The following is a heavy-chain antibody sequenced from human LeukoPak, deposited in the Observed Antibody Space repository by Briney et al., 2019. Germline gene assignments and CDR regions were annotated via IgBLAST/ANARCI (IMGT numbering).Heavy chain of an antibody. Sequence: ASVKVSCKASGGTFSSYAISWVRQAPGQGLEWMGIINPSGGSTSYAQKFQGRVTMTRDMSTSTVYMELSSLRSEDTAVYYCAREVTGTTGTANWFDPWGQGTLVTVSS. D-gene: IGHD1-20*01. CDR1: GGTFSSYA. V-gene: IGHV1-46*01. CDR3: AREVTGTTGTANWFDP. CDR2: INPSGGST. J-gene: IGHJ5*02.